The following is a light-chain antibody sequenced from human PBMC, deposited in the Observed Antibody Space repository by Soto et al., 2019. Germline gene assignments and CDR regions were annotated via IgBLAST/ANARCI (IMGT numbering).Light chain of an antibody. Sequence: SLAAVSLSPGERATLSCRASQSVSSNLAWYQQKPGQAPRLLIYGASTRATGIPARFSGSGSGTEFTLTISSLQSEDFAVYYCQQDKNWPPWTSGQVTNAAIK. V-gene: IGKV3-15*01. J-gene: IGKJ1*01. CDR2: GAS. CDR1: QSVSSN. CDR3: QQDKNWPPWT.